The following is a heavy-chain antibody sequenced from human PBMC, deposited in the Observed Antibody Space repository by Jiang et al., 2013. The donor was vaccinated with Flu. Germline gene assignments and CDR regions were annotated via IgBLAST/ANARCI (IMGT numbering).Heavy chain of an antibody. D-gene: IGHD3-10*01. CDR3: ARLSSRYYGSIHYYGMDV. J-gene: IGHJ6*02. V-gene: IGHV4-39*01. Sequence: GPGLVKPSETLSLTCTVSGGSISSSSYYWGWIRQPPGKGLEWIGSIYYSGSTYYNPSLKSRVTISVDTSKNQFSLKLSSVTAADTAVYYCARLSSRYYGSIHYYGMDVVGPRDHGHRLL. CDR1: GGSISSSSYY. CDR2: IYYSGST.